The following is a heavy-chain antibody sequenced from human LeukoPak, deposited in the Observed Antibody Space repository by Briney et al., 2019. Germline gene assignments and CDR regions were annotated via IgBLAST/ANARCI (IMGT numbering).Heavy chain of an antibody. CDR3: AKSPTFYGDYDAFHV. D-gene: IGHD4-17*01. Sequence: GESLKISCKTSGYSFNNYWIGWVRQMPGKGLEWMGIIYPGDSETRHSPSFQGQVTISADKSISTAYLQWSSLTASDTAMYYCAKSPTFYGDYDAFHVWGQGTMVTVSS. CDR2: IYPGDSET. J-gene: IGHJ3*01. CDR1: GYSFNNYW. V-gene: IGHV5-51*01.